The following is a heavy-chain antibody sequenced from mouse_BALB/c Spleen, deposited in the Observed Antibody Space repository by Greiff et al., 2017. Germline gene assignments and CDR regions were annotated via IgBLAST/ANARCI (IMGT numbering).Heavy chain of an antibody. J-gene: IGHJ2*01. CDR1: GFNIKDYY. D-gene: IGHD2-1*01. CDR3: NVGGNYLFDY. V-gene: IGHV14-4*02. CDR2: IDPENGDT. Sequence: VQLKQSGAELVRSGASVKLSCTASGFNIKDYYMHWVKQRPEQGLEWIGWIDPENGDTEYAPKFQGKATMTADTSSNTAYLQLSSLTSEDNAVYYCNVGGNYLFDYWGQGTTLTVSA.